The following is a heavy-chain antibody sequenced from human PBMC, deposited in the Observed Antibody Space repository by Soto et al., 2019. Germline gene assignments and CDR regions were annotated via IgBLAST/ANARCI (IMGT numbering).Heavy chain of an antibody. D-gene: IGHD3-10*01. CDR3: ARDRDDYGSGNYYNRIDF. J-gene: IGHJ4*02. V-gene: IGHV1-69*01. Sequence: QVQLVQSGAEVQKPGSSGKVSCKASGGIFSTYAINWLRQAPGQGLEWMGGIIPIFGTPNYAQKFQGRVTITADESTSTAYMELSRLRSDDTAVYYCARDRDDYGSGNYYNRIDFWGQGTLVTVSS. CDR2: IIPIFGTP. CDR1: GGIFSTYA.